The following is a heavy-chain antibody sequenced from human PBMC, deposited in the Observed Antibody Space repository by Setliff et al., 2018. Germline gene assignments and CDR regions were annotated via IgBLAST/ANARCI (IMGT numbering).Heavy chain of an antibody. J-gene: IGHJ5*02. Sequence: LSCEASGFTFSNHGMNWVRQAPGKGLEWVAYINAWGTSMYYADSVKGRFSISRDNAKNSLFLQMNSLRAEDTASYYCARDPNGDYVGAFDPWGQGIVVTAPQ. V-gene: IGHV3-48*03. CDR1: GFTFSNHG. CDR2: INAWGTSM. D-gene: IGHD4-17*01. CDR3: ARDPNGDYVGAFDP.